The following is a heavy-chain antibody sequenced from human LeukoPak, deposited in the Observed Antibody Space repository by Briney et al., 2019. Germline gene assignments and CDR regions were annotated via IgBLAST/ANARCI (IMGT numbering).Heavy chain of an antibody. CDR1: GYTFTAYH. V-gene: IGHV1-2*06. J-gene: IGHJ4*02. CDR3: ARGPRDYGDK. Sequence: ASVKVSCKASGYTFTAYHMHWVRQAPGQGLEWMGRINPNSGDTNYAQKFQGRVTMTRNTSISTAYMELSSLRSEDTAVYYCARGPRDYGDKWGQGTLVTVSS. CDR2: INPNSGDT.